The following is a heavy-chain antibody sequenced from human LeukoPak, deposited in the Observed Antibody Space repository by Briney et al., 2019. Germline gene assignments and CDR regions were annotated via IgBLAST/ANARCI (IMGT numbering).Heavy chain of an antibody. D-gene: IGHD6-19*01. CDR1: GLTFSSYT. J-gene: IGHJ4*02. CDR2: ISGSGVST. V-gene: IGHV3-23*01. Sequence: GGSLRLSCAASGLTFSSYTMTWVRQAPGKGLEWVSSISGSGVSTYYADSVKGRFTVSRDNSKNTLYLQMNSLRAEDTAVYYCAKDLAVAGTWGQGTLVTVSS. CDR3: AKDLAVAGT.